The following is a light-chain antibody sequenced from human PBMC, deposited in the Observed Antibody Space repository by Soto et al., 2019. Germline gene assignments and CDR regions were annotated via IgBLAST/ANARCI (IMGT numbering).Light chain of an antibody. V-gene: IGLV2-11*01. CDR1: SSDVGRYDY. CDR2: DVT. CDR3: CSFAGSFSYV. Sequence: QSALTQPRSVSGSPGQSVTISCTGTSSDVGRYDYVSWYQQHPGKAPKLIIYDVTERPAGVPDRFSGSKSGNTASLTIYGLQAEDEAHYSCCSFAGSFSYVFGGGTKVTVL. J-gene: IGLJ1*01.